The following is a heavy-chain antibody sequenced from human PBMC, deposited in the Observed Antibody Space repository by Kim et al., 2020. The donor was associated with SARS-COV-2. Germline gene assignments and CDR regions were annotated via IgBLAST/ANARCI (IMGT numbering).Heavy chain of an antibody. D-gene: IGHD3-9*01. Sequence: GGSLRLSCAASGFTFSSYWMSWVRQAPGKGLEWVANIKQDGSEKYYVDSVKGRFTISRDNAKNSLYLQMTSLRAEDTAVYYCARDVLRYVDWFTTPEFDNWGQGTLVTVSS. CDR2: IKQDGSEK. V-gene: IGHV3-7*01. CDR1: GFTFSSYW. J-gene: IGHJ4*02. CDR3: ARDVLRYVDWFTTPEFDN.